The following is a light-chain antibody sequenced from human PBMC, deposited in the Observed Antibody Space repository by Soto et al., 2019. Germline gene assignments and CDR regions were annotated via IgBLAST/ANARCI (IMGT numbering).Light chain of an antibody. CDR3: QQYTNTNNPWM. V-gene: IGKV1-5*01. CDR2: DAS. CDR1: QSIITW. Sequence: IPLTQSPSFLSASLVYRFTISFRSSQSIITWLAWYQQKPGKAPKLLVYDASTLQSGVASRFSGSGSGTEFTLIISGLQPDDSATYYCQQYTNTNNPWMFGQGTKVDNK. J-gene: IGKJ1*01.